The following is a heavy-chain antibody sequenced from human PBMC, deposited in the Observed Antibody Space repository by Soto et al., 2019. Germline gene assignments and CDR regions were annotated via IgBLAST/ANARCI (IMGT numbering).Heavy chain of an antibody. CDR2: IYYSGST. CDR1: GGSISSGGYY. D-gene: IGHD4-17*01. V-gene: IGHV4-31*03. Sequence: QVQLQESGPGLVKPSQTLSLTCTVSGGSISSGGYYWSWIRQHPGKGLEWIGYIYYSGSTYYNPSLKSRVTISVDTSKNQFSLKLSSVTAADTAVYYCARDRVTTVANYYGMDVWGQGTTVTVSS. J-gene: IGHJ6*02. CDR3: ARDRVTTVANYYGMDV.